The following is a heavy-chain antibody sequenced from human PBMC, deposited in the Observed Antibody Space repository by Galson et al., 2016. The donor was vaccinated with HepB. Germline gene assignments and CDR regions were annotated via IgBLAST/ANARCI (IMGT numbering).Heavy chain of an antibody. J-gene: IGHJ4*02. Sequence: TLSLTCTVSGASISSGGYYWSWIRQHPEKGLQWIGYIYHSGNTHFNRSLKSRVTISVDASKNQSSLRLNSVTAADTAVYYCARGGRKGLWGYYFDYWGQGTLVPVSS. D-gene: IGHD5-18*01. CDR3: ARGGRKGLWGYYFDY. V-gene: IGHV4-31*03. CDR2: IYHSGNT. CDR1: GASISSGGYY.